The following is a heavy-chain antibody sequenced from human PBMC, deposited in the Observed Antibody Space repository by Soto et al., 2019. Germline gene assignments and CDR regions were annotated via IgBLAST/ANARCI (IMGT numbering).Heavy chain of an antibody. J-gene: IGHJ3*02. CDR2: ISYDGSNK. V-gene: IGHV3-30*18. CDR1: GFTFSSYG. Sequence: PGGSLRLSCAASGFTFSSYGMHWVRQAPGKGLEWVAVISYDGSNKYYADSVKGRFTISRDNSKNTLYLQMNSLRAEDTAVYYCANPFMVRGSDAFDIWGQGTMVTVS. CDR3: ANPFMVRGSDAFDI. D-gene: IGHD3-10*01.